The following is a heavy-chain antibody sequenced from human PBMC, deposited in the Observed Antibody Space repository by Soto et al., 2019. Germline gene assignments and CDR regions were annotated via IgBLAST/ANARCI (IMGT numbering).Heavy chain of an antibody. J-gene: IGHJ6*04. D-gene: IGHD3-3*01. V-gene: IGHV3-30-3*01. Sequence: QVQLVESGGGVVQPGRSLRLSCAASGFTFSSDALHWFRQAPVKGLEWVAVLSDDGSNKYYADSVKGRFTISRDNSKNMLYLNLNRLRAEDTAVYYGARDRGYDFWSGTLTKCTYYYYGMDVWGKGNTVTVSS. CDR3: ARDRGYDFWSGTLTKCTYYYYGMDV. CDR2: LSDDGSNK. CDR1: GFTFSSDA.